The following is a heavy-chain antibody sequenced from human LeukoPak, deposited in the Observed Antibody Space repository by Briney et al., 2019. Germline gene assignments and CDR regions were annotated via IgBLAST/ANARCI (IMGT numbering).Heavy chain of an antibody. CDR3: ARSKGRDGDNWDFFFDF. Sequence: TSETLSLTCAVYGGSFRDFHWSWIRQSPGKGLEWIGEVNHSGGAKYNPSLKSRFSISVDTSKNPVSLKLSSVTAADTAVFYCARSKGRDGDNWDFFFDFWGQGTLVTVSS. V-gene: IGHV4-34*01. D-gene: IGHD5-24*01. CDR2: VNHSGGA. CDR1: GGSFRDFH. J-gene: IGHJ4*02.